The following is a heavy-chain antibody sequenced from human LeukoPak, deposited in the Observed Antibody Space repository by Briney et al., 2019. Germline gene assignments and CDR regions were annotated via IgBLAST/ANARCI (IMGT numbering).Heavy chain of an antibody. J-gene: IGHJ4*02. D-gene: IGHD5-12*01. CDR1: GYTFTRYG. CDR3: ARVEYDEDIVAPLDRYFDY. V-gene: IGHV1-18*04. Sequence: ASVKVSCKASGYTFTRYGITWVRQAPGQGLEWMGWISTYDGGTYYAQKLQGRVTMTTDTSTSTAYMELRSLRSDDTAVYYRARVEYDEDIVAPLDRYFDYWGQGTLVTVSS. CDR2: ISTYDGGT.